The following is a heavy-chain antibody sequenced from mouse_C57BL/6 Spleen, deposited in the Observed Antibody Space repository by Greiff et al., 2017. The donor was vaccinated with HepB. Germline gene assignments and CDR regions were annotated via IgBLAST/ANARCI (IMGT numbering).Heavy chain of an antibody. J-gene: IGHJ4*01. V-gene: IGHV1-53*01. CDR1: GYTFTSYW. CDR3: ARFGRMVTTGVYYAMDY. Sequence: VQLQQPGTELVKPGASVKLSCKASGYTFTSYWMHWVKQRPGQGLEWIGNINPSNGGTNYNEKFKSKATLTVDKSSSTAYMQLSSLTSEDSAVYYCARFGRMVTTGVYYAMDYWGQGTSVTVSS. CDR2: INPSNGGT. D-gene: IGHD2-2*01.